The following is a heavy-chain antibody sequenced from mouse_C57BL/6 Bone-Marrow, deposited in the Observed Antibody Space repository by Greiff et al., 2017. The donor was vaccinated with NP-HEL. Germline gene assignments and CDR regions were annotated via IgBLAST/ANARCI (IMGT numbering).Heavy chain of an antibody. CDR2: IYPGDGDT. V-gene: IGHV1-82*01. D-gene: IGHD2-1*01. CDR3: ARLGYYGNYYAMDY. J-gene: IGHJ4*01. Sequence: VQLQQSGPELVKPGASVKISCKASGYAFSSSWMNWVKQRPGKGLEWIGRIYPGDGDTNYNEKFKSKATLTVDKSSSTAYMQLSSLTSEDSAVYYCARLGYYGNYYAMDYWGQGTSVTVSS. CDR1: GYAFSSSW.